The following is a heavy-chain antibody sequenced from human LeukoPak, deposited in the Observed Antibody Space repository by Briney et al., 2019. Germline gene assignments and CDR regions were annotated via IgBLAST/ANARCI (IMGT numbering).Heavy chain of an antibody. CDR2: TYYRSKWYN. J-gene: IGHJ5*02. CDR1: GDSVSSNSAA. CDR3: ARAITMIVVVPTGWFDP. Sequence: SQTLSLTFAISGDSVSSNSAAWNWLRQSPSRGLEWLGRTYYRSKWYNDYAVSVKSRITINPDTSKNQFSLQLNSVTPEDTAVYYCARAITMIVVVPTGWFDPWGQGTLVTVSS. V-gene: IGHV6-1*01. D-gene: IGHD3-22*01.